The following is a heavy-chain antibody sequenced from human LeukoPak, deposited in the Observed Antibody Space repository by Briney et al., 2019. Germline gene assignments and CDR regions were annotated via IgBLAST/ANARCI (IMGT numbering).Heavy chain of an antibody. CDR2: INPNSGGT. D-gene: IGHD5-18*01. V-gene: IGHV1-2*02. CDR1: GGTFSSYA. CDR3: ATMDTVFAPLDY. Sequence: ASVRVPCKASGGTFSSYAISWVRQAPGQGLEWMGWINPNSGGTNYAQKFQGRVTMTRDTSISTAYMELSRLRSDDTAVYYCATMDTVFAPLDYWGQGTLVTVSS. J-gene: IGHJ4*02.